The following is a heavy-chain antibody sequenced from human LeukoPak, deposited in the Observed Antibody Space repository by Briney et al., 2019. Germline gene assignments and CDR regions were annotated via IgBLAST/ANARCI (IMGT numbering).Heavy chain of an antibody. CDR1: GFTFSSYG. J-gene: IGHJ4*02. CDR2: ISYDGSNK. Sequence: PGRSLRLSCAASGFTFSSYGMHWVRQAPGKGLEWVAVISYDGSNKYYADSVKGRFTISSDNSKNTLYLQMNSLRAEDTAVYYCAKDGDYWGQGALVTVSS. V-gene: IGHV3-30*18. CDR3: AKDGDY.